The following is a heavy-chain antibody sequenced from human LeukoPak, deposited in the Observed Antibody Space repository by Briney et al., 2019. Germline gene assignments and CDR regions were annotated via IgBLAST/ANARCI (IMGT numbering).Heavy chain of an antibody. Sequence: GGSLRLSCTTSGFNFGDYGLSWFRQAPGKGLEWVSGINWNGGSTGYADSVKGRFTISRDNAKNSLYLQMNSLRAEDTALYYCAREVVVVVAASYYMDVWGKGTTVTVSS. CDR3: AREVVVVVAASYYMDV. V-gene: IGHV3-20*04. D-gene: IGHD2-15*01. CDR2: INWNGGST. CDR1: GFNFGDYG. J-gene: IGHJ6*03.